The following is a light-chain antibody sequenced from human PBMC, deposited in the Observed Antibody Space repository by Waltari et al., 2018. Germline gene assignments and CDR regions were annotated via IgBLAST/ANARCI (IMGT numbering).Light chain of an antibody. V-gene: IGKV3-15*01. CDR1: QSVNRF. CDR3: QQYNDWPPLT. Sequence: EVVMTPSPATLSVSPGESVTPSCRASQSVNRFVSRYQQKPGQAPRLLIYGASTRATGSPARFSGSGSGTEVTITIISLQSEDVAVYYCQQYNDWPPLTFGGGTKLEIK. CDR2: GAS. J-gene: IGKJ4*01.